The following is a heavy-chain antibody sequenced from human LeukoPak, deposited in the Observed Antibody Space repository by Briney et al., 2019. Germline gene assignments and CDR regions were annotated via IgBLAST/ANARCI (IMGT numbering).Heavy chain of an antibody. V-gene: IGHV4-59*01. D-gene: IGHD6-13*01. CDR3: ARASSSYPGYYYYYMDV. CDR1: DGSINGYY. CDR2: MYSGGTT. J-gene: IGHJ6*03. Sequence: SETLSLTCTVSDGSINGYYWSWIRQPPGKGLDWIGYMYSGGTTYYSPSLKSRVTISEDMSKNQFSLKLTSVTAADTAVYYCARASSSYPGYYYYYMDVWGKGTTVTVSS.